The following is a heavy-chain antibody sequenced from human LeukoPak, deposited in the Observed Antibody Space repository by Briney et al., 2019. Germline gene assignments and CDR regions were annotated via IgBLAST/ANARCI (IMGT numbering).Heavy chain of an antibody. CDR2: ISGSGDST. CDR1: GFTFSSYA. V-gene: IGHV3-23*01. J-gene: IGHJ3*02. CDR3: AKDPPLPGYSYGADAFDI. D-gene: IGHD5-18*01. Sequence: GGSLRLSCAASGFTFSSYAMSWVRQAPGKGLEWVSAISGSGDSTYYADSVKGRFTISRDNSKNTLYLQMNSLRAEDTAIYYCAKDPPLPGYSYGADAFDIWGQGTMVTVSS.